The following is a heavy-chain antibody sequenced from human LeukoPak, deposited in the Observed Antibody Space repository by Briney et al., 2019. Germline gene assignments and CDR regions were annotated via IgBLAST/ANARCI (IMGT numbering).Heavy chain of an antibody. J-gene: IGHJ4*02. Sequence: ASVKVSCKAFGYTFTSNYMHWVRQAPGQGPEWMGVISPSGGSTTYAQKFQGRVTLTRDMSTSTDYLELSSLRSEDTAVYYCAKEWEYSSGWYFDYWGQGTLVTVSS. D-gene: IGHD6-19*01. V-gene: IGHV1-46*01. CDR2: ISPSGGST. CDR1: GYTFTSNY. CDR3: AKEWEYSSGWYFDY.